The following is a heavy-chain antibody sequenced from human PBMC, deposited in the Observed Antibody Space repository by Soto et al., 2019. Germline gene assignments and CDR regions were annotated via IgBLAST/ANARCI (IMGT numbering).Heavy chain of an antibody. J-gene: IGHJ4*02. CDR3: AKEGYSGYERHG. D-gene: IGHD5-12*01. CDR2: IKQDGSEK. CDR1: GFSFSASW. V-gene: IGHV3-7*03. Sequence: GGSLRLSCATSGFSFSASWMAWVRQAPGKGLEWVADIKQDGSEKNYVDSVKGRVTISRDNSKNSLYLQMNSLRAEDTAVYYWAKEGYSGYERHGWGQGIRVTVAS.